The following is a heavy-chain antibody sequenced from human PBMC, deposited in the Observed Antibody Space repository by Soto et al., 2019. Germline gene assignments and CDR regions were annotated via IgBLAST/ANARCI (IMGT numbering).Heavy chain of an antibody. J-gene: IGHJ2*01. CDR2: ISGSGGST. CDR1: GFTFSSYA. CDR3: AKDGSGGCYWNWYFDL. V-gene: IGHV3-23*01. D-gene: IGHD2-15*01. Sequence: EVQLLESGGGLEQPGGSLRLSCAASGFTFSSYAMGWVRQAPGKGLEWVSSISGSGGSTYYADSVKGRFTISRDNSKNTLYLQMNSLRAEDTAVYYCAKDGSGGCYWNWYFDLWGRGTLVTVSS.